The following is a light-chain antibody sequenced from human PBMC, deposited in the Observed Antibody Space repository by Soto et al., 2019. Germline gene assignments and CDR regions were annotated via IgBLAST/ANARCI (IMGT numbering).Light chain of an antibody. V-gene: IGKV3-15*01. CDR3: QQYNNWPPYT. CDR2: GAS. Sequence: EIVMTQSPATLSVSPGERATLSCRASQSVSSNLAWYQQKPGQAPRLLIYGASTRATGIPARFSDSGSGTEFTLTISSLQSEDFAVYYCQQYNNWPPYTFGQGTNLEIK. CDR1: QSVSSN. J-gene: IGKJ2*01.